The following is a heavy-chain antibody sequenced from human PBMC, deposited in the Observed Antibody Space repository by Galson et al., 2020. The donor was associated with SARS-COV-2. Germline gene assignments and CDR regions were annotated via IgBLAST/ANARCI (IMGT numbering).Heavy chain of an antibody. D-gene: IGHD5-18*01. CDR3: AGARGYDLHYYYGMDV. Sequence: SETLSLTCAVSGGSISSSNWWSWVRQPPGKGLEWIGEIYHSGSTNYNPSLKSRVTISVDKSKNQFSLKLSSVTAADTAVYYCAGARGYDLHYYYGMDVWGQGTTVTVSS. J-gene: IGHJ6*02. CDR1: GGSISSSNW. V-gene: IGHV4-4*02. CDR2: IYHSGST.